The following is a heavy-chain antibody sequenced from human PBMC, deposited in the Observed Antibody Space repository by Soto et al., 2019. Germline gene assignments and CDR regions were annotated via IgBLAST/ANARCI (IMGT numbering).Heavy chain of an antibody. D-gene: IGHD2-2*01. V-gene: IGHV4-39*01. J-gene: IGHJ4*02. Sequence: SETLSLTCTVSGGSISSSSYYWGWIRQPPGKGLEWIGSIYYSGSTYYNPSLKSRVTISVDTSKNQFSLKLSSVTAADTAVYYCARRYCSSTSCSQLDYWGQGTLVTVSS. CDR1: GGSISSSSYY. CDR2: IYYSGST. CDR3: ARRYCSSTSCSQLDY.